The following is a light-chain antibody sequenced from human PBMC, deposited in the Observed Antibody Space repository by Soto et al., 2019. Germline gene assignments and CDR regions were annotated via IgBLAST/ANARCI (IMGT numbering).Light chain of an antibody. CDR1: SGAVTSGNY. V-gene: IGLV7-43*01. CDR2: STN. J-gene: IGLJ2*01. CDR3: LLYYGGQLGV. Sequence: QAVVTQEPSLTVSPGGTVTLTCATSSGAVTSGNYPNWFQQKPGQAPRALIYSTNHKYSWTPARFSGSLLGGKAALTLSGVQPEDEADYYCLLYYGGQLGVFGGGTKVTVL.